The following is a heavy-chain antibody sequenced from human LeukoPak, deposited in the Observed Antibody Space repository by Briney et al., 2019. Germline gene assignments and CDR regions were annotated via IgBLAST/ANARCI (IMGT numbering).Heavy chain of an antibody. D-gene: IGHD3-22*01. J-gene: IGHJ5*02. CDR3: AHYDSSGYYHGSNWFDP. CDR2: IIPIFGTA. CDR1: GGTFSSYA. V-gene: IGHV1-69*13. Sequence: SVKVSCKASGGTFSSYAISWVRQAPGQGLEWMGGIIPIFGTANYAQKFQGRVTITADESTSTAYMELSSLRSEDTAVYYCAHYDSSGYYHGSNWFDPWGQGTLVTVSS.